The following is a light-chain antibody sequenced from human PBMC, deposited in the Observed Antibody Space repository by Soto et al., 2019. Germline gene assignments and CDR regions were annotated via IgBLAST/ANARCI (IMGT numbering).Light chain of an antibody. Sequence: QSALTQPRSVSASPGQSVTISCTGTSSDVAGYYFVSWYQHHPGKAPKLMIYDVSKRPSGVPDRFSGSKSGYTASLTISGLQAEDEADYYCCSYAGNYNYVFGTGTKVTVL. V-gene: IGLV2-11*01. J-gene: IGLJ1*01. CDR2: DVS. CDR3: CSYAGNYNYV. CDR1: SSDVAGYYF.